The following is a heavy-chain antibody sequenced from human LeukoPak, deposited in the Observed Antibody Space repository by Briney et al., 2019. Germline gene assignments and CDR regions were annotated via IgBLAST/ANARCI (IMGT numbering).Heavy chain of an antibody. CDR1: GGTFSSYA. Sequence: GASVKVSCKASGGTFSSYATIWVRQAPGQGLEWMGRIIPILGIANYAQKFQGRVTITADKSTSTAYMELSSLRSEDTAVYYCARLGYCSSTSCYTREHNHYYGMDVWGQGTTVTVSS. CDR3: ARLGYCSSTSCYTREHNHYYGMDV. CDR2: IIPILGIA. J-gene: IGHJ6*02. D-gene: IGHD2-2*02. V-gene: IGHV1-69*04.